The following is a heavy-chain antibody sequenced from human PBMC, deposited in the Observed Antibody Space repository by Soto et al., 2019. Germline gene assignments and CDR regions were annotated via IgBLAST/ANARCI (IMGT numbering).Heavy chain of an antibody. V-gene: IGHV3-7*01. CDR3: ARDLVCGGSCLGFDY. CDR2: IKQDGSEK. CDR1: GFTFTSYW. Sequence: EVQLVESGGGLVQPGGSVRLSCAASGFTFTSYWMNWVRQAPGKGLEWVANIKQDGSEKYYVDSVKGRFTISRDNAKNTLYLQMNSLRAEDTAVYYCARDLVCGGSCLGFDYWGQGTLVTVSS. J-gene: IGHJ4*02. D-gene: IGHD2-15*01.